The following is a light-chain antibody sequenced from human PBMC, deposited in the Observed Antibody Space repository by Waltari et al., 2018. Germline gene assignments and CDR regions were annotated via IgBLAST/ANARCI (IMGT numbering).Light chain of an antibody. J-gene: IGLJ3*02. CDR1: SSDIGGYYY. CDR2: EVS. V-gene: IGLV2-8*01. Sequence: QSALTQPPSASGSPGQSVTISCTGTSSDIGGYYYVSWYQNHPGKAPKLLIYEVSMRPSGVPDRFSGSKSGNTASLTVSGLQADDEADYYCCSYAGSNCLVFGGGTKLTVL. CDR3: CSYAGSNCLV.